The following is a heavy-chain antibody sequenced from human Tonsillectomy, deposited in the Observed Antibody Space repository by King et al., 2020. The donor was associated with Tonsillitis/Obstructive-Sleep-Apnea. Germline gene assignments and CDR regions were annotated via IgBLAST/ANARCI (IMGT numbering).Heavy chain of an antibody. D-gene: IGHD4-17*01. CDR1: GFTFSSYA. V-gene: IGHV3-23*04. CDR2: ISGGGGST. Sequence: VQLVESGGGLVQPGGSLRLSCAASGFTFSSYAMSGVRQAPGKGLEWVAAISGGGGSTYYADSVKGRYTISRDNSKNTLYLQMNSRRDEDTAVYYCAKGTTVTTEGDAFDIWGQGKMGTASS. CDR3: AKGTTVTTEGDAFDI. J-gene: IGHJ3*02.